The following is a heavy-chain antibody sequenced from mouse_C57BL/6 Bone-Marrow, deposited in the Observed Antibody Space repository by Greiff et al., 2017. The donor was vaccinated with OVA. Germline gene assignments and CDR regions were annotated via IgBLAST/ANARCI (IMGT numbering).Heavy chain of an antibody. J-gene: IGHJ2*01. CDR2: ISSGGSYT. D-gene: IGHD1-1*01. Sequence: EVQGVESGGDLVKPGGSLKLSCAASGFTFSSYGMSWVRQTPDKRLEWVATISSGGSYTYYPDSVKGRFTISRDNAKNTLYLQMSSLKSEDTALYYCARPYYGSSDFDYWGTGTTLTVSS. V-gene: IGHV5-6*01. CDR1: GFTFSSYG. CDR3: ARPYYGSSDFDY.